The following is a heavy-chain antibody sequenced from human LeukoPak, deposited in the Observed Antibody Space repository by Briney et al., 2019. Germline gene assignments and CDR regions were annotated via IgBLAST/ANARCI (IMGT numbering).Heavy chain of an antibody. CDR3: AELRDPGFSSGWCFDY. V-gene: IGHV4-59*01. D-gene: IGHD6-19*01. Sequence: SETLSLTCTVSGGSISTYYWSWIRQSPGKGLEWIGYIYYSGSTNYNPSLKSRVTISVDTSKNQFSLKLSSVTAADTAMYYCAELRDPGFSSGWCFDYWGQGTLVTVSS. J-gene: IGHJ4*02. CDR2: IYYSGST. CDR1: GGSISTYY.